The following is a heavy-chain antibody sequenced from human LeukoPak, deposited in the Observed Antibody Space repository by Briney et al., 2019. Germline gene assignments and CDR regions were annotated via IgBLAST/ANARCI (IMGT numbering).Heavy chain of an antibody. CDR1: GGSISSYY. Sequence: SETLSLTCTVSGGSISSYYWSWIRQPAGKGLEWIGRIYTSGSTNYNPSLKSRVTMSVDTSKNQFSLKLSSVTAADTAVYYCARERPLQTYYYYGMDVGGQGTTVTVSS. CDR3: ARERPLQTYYYYGMDV. CDR2: IYTSGST. D-gene: IGHD5-24*01. V-gene: IGHV4-4*07. J-gene: IGHJ6*02.